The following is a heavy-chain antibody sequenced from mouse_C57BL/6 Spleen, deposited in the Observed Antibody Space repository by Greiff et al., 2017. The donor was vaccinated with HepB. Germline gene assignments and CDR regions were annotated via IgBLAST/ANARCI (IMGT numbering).Heavy chain of an antibody. V-gene: IGHV1-15*01. Sequence: VQLQQSGAELVRPGASVTLSCKASGYTFTDYEMHWVKQTPVHGLEWIGAIDPETGGTAYNQKFKGKAILTADKSSSTAYMELRSLTSEDSAGYYCTRYYGNYGYFDVWGTGTTVTVSS. CDR2: IDPETGGT. D-gene: IGHD2-1*01. CDR1: GYTFTDYE. CDR3: TRYYGNYGYFDV. J-gene: IGHJ1*03.